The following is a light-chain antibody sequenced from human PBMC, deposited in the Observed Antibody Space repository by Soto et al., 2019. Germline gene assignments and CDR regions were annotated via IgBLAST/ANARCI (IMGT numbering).Light chain of an antibody. CDR3: SSYAGSTVV. J-gene: IGLJ2*01. V-gene: IGLV2-8*01. CDR2: EVS. CDR1: SSDVGGYNY. Sequence: QSALTQPPSASGSPGQSVTISCTGTSSDVGGYNYVSWYQQHPGKAPKLMIYEVSKRPSGVTDRFSGSKSGNTASLTVSGLQAEDEADYYCSSYAGSTVVFGGGTKLTVL.